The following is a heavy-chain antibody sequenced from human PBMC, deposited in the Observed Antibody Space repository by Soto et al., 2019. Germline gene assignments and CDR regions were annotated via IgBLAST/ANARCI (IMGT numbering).Heavy chain of an antibody. V-gene: IGHV4-39*01. Sequence: PSETLPLTCTVSGGSISSSSYYWGRIRQPPGKGLEWIGSIYYSGSTYYNPSLKSRVTISVDTSKNQFSLKLSSVTAVDTAVYYCASGRYGSGKTVPFDYWGQGTLVTVSS. CDR2: IYYSGST. CDR1: GGSISSSSYY. J-gene: IGHJ4*02. D-gene: IGHD3-9*01. CDR3: ASGRYGSGKTVPFDY.